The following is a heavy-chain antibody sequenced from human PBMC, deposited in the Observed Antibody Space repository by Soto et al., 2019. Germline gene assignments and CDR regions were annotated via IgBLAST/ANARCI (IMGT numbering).Heavy chain of an antibody. J-gene: IGHJ5*02. CDR3: VRDGTKPLREWFDP. CDR1: GASISGFD. V-gene: IGHV4-4*07. D-gene: IGHD1-1*01. CDR2: IYATGTT. Sequence: SETLSLTCTVSGASISGFDCSWIRKSAWKGLEWIGRIYATGTTDYNPSLKSRVMMSVDTSKKQFSLKLRSVTAADTAVYYCVRDGTKPLREWFDPWGQGISVTVSS.